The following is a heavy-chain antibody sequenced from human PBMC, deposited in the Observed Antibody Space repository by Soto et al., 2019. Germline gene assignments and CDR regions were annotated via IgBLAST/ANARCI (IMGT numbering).Heavy chain of an antibody. D-gene: IGHD1-26*01. CDR2: ISGDGNDK. CDR1: GFIFRNFG. CDR3: VQGASTAHQPLDS. V-gene: IGHV3-30*03. Sequence: QVQLVESGGGVVQPGRFLRLSCAASGFIFRNFGMHWVRRAPGKGLEWVATISGDGNDKYYPDSMKGRFTISRDNFNNTLYLQLNSLRPEDTAVYHCVQGASTAHQPLDSWGQGVLVTVSS. J-gene: IGHJ4*02.